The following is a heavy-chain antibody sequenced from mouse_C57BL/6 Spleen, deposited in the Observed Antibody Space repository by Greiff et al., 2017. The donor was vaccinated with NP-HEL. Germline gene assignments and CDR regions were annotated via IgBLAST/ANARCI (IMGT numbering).Heavy chain of an antibody. CDR1: GFTFSSYA. CDR2: ISDGGSYT. V-gene: IGHV5-4*01. J-gene: IGHJ2*01. D-gene: IGHD4-1*01. Sequence: DVMLVESGGGLVKPGGSLKLSCAASGFTFSSYAMSWVRQTPEKRLEWVATISDGGSYTYYPDNVKGRFTISRDNAKNNLYLQMSHLKSEDTAMYYCAREVTGTSYFDYWGQGTTLTVSS. CDR3: AREVTGTSYFDY.